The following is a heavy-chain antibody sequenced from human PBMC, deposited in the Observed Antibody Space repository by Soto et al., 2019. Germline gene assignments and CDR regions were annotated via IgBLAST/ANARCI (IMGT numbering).Heavy chain of an antibody. CDR2: IYYSGST. CDR3: ARTVTYYDFWSGYYRSYYYYYMDV. D-gene: IGHD3-3*01. CDR1: GGSISSGGYY. J-gene: IGHJ6*03. V-gene: IGHV4-31*03. Sequence: PSETLSLTCTVSGGSISSGGYYWSWIRQHPGKGLEWIGYIYYSGSTYYNPSLKSRVTISVDTSKNQFSLKLSSVTAADTAVYYCARTVTYYDFWSGYYRSYYYYYMDVWGKGTTVTVSS.